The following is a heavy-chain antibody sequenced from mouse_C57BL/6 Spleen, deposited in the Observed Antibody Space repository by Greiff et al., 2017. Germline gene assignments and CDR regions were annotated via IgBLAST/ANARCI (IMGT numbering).Heavy chain of an antibody. CDR2: INPSNGGT. D-gene: IGHD1-1*01. V-gene: IGHV1-53*01. CDR3: ARGRCYYDYAMDD. Sequence: QVHVKQSGTELVKPGASVKLSCKASGYTFTSYWMHWVKQRPGQGLEWIGNINPSNGGTNYNEKFKSKATLTVDKSTSTAYMQLSSLTSEDSAVYYCARGRCYYDYAMDDWGQGTSVTVSS. J-gene: IGHJ4*01. CDR1: GYTFTSYW.